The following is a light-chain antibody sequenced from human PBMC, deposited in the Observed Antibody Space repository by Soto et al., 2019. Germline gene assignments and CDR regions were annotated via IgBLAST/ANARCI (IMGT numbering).Light chain of an antibody. CDR1: SSDVGNYDL. CDR3: SSFTRSETVV. CDR2: EVT. Sequence: QSALTQPASVSGSPGQSITISCTGTSSDVGNYDLVSWYQQHPGKAPKFMIYEVTQRPTGVSNRFSGAKSGNTASLTISGLQAEDEADYYCSSFTRSETVVFGGGTKLTVL. J-gene: IGLJ3*02. V-gene: IGLV2-23*02.